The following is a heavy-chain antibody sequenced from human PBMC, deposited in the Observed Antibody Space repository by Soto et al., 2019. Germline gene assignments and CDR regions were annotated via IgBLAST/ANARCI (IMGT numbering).Heavy chain of an antibody. Sequence: GGSLRLSCAASGFTFSDYYMSWIRQAPGKGLEWVSYISSSSSYTNYADSVKGRFTISRDNAKNSLYLQMNSLRAEDTAVYYCARRGVQYCSSTSCSDYYYYGMDVWGQGT. D-gene: IGHD2-2*01. CDR2: ISSSSSYT. J-gene: IGHJ6*02. V-gene: IGHV3-11*06. CDR1: GFTFSDYY. CDR3: ARRGVQYCSSTSCSDYYYYGMDV.